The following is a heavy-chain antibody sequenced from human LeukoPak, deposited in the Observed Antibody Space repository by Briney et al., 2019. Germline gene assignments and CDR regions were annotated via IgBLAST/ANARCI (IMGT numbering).Heavy chain of an antibody. D-gene: IGHD2-2*01. CDR2: IYSGGST. Sequence: GGSLRLSCAASGFTFSSYAMHWVRQAPGKGLEWVSVIYSGGSTYYADSVKGRFTISRDNSKNTLYLQMNSLRAEDTAVYYCARRETRCSSTSCSNWFDPWGQGTLVTVSS. CDR3: ARRETRCSSTSCSNWFDP. J-gene: IGHJ5*02. V-gene: IGHV3-53*01. CDR1: GFTFSSYA.